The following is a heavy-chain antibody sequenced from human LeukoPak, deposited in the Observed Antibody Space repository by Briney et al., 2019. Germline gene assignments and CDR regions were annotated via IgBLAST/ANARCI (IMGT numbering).Heavy chain of an antibody. V-gene: IGHV3-23*01. CDR2: ISGSGATI. D-gene: IGHD6-19*01. CDR3: AKDFEVHSNGCRGYFDY. CDR1: GFTFNNHA. Sequence: PGGSLRLSCAASGFTFNNHAITWVRQAPGKGLEWVSVISGSGATIYYADSVKGRFTISRDNSRNTLYLQMNSLRPEDTAVYYCAKDFEVHSNGCRGYFDYWGQGTLVTVSS. J-gene: IGHJ4*02.